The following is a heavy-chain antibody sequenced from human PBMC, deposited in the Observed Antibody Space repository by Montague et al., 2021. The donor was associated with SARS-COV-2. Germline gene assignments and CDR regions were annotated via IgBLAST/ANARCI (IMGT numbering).Heavy chain of an antibody. Sequence: SETLFLTCTVSGGSISSYYWSWIRQPPGKGLEWIGYIYYSGSTNYNPSLKSRVTISVDTSKNQFSLKLSSVTAADTAVYYCARVGVITTWFYFDYWGQGTLVTVSP. J-gene: IGHJ4*02. CDR3: ARVGVITTWFYFDY. D-gene: IGHD3-22*01. CDR1: GGSISSYY. V-gene: IGHV4-59*01. CDR2: IYYSGST.